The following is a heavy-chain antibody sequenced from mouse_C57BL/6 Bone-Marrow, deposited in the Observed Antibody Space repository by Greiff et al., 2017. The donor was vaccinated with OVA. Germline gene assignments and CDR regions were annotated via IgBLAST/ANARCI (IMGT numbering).Heavy chain of an antibody. CDR3: ARNDGYDGGYYFDY. D-gene: IGHD2-2*01. CDR1: GFSLTSYG. Sequence: VKLMESGPGLVQPSQSLSITCTVSGFSLTSYGVHWVRQSPGKGLEWLGVIWSGGSTDYNAAFISRLSISKDNSKSQVFFKMNSLQADDTAIYYCARNDGYDGGYYFDYWGQGTTLTVSS. V-gene: IGHV2-2*01. J-gene: IGHJ2*01. CDR2: IWSGGST.